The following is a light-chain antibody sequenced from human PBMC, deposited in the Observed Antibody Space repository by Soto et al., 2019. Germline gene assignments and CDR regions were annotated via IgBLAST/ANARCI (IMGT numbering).Light chain of an antibody. V-gene: IGKV1-5*03. Sequence: DIQMTQSPSTLSASVGDRVTITCRASQSISSWLAWYQKKPGKAPKLLIYKASSLESGVPSRFSGSGSGTEFNLTTSRLQTDDFATYECQQYETFSGTFGPGTKVDIK. CDR3: QQYETFSGT. J-gene: IGKJ1*01. CDR2: KAS. CDR1: QSISSW.